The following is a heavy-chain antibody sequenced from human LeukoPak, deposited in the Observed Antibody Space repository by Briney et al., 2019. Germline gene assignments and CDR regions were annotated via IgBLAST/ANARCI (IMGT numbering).Heavy chain of an antibody. V-gene: IGHV3-23*01. Sequence: GGSLRLSCAASGFTFSSYGMSWVRQAPGKGLEWVSAISGSGGSTYYADSVKGRFTISRDNSKNTLYLQMNSLRAEDTAVYYCARDGSGSYHWFDPWGQGTLVTVSS. J-gene: IGHJ5*02. CDR2: ISGSGGST. CDR3: ARDGSGSYHWFDP. D-gene: IGHD3-10*01. CDR1: GFTFSSYG.